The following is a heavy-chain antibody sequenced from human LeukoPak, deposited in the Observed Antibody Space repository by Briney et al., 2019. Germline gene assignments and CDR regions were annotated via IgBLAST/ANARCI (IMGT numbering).Heavy chain of an antibody. D-gene: IGHD3-22*01. CDR1: GFTYDDYG. CDR3: ARMAYYYDSSGYYSTFDY. J-gene: IGHJ4*02. Sequence: GGSLRLSCAASGFTYDDYGMSWVRQAPGKGLEWVSGINWNGGSTGYADSVKGRFTIFRDNAKNSLYLQMNSLRAEDTALYYCARMAYYYDSSGYYSTFDYWGQGTLVTVSS. V-gene: IGHV3-20*04. CDR2: INWNGGST.